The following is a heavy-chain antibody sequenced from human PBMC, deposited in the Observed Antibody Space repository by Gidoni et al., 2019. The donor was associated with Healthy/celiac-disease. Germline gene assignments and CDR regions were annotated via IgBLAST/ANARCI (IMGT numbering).Heavy chain of an antibody. J-gene: IGHJ4*02. V-gene: IGHV5-51*03. CDR1: GYSFPTYW. CDR2: IYPGDSDT. CDR3: ARLTNWNYVGTSNY. Sequence: EVQLVQSGAEVKKPGESLKISCKGPGYSFPTYWIGWVRHMPGKGLEWMGIIYPGDSDTRYSPSFQGQVTISADKSISTAYLQWSSLKASDTAMYYCARLTNWNYVGTSNYWGQGTLVTVSS. D-gene: IGHD1-7*01.